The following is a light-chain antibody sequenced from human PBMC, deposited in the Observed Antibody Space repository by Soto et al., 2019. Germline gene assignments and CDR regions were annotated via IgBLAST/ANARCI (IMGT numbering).Light chain of an antibody. Sequence: QSVLTQPPSASGTPGQRVTISCSGSSSNIGSNTVNWYQHLPGTAPKLLIYSTDQRPSGVPDRFSGSKSGTSASLAISGLQSDDEADYYCAAWDDNLDGPVFGGGTQLTVL. CDR1: SSNIGSNT. CDR2: STD. J-gene: IGLJ7*01. CDR3: AAWDDNLDGPV. V-gene: IGLV1-44*01.